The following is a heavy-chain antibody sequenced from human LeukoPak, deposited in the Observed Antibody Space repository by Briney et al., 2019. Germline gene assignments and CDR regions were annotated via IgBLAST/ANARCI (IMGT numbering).Heavy chain of an antibody. CDR1: GFTLSSYD. CDR3: AREVHESGSMHV. Sequence: GGSLRLSCAASGFTLSSYDVNWVRLAPGKGLEWVSHIGSVVTTIYYADSVRGRFTISRDDAKNSLYLQMNSLRAEDTDVYYCAREVHESGSMHVWGQGTTVTVSS. D-gene: IGHD3-10*01. CDR2: IGSVVTTI. V-gene: IGHV3-48*03. J-gene: IGHJ6*02.